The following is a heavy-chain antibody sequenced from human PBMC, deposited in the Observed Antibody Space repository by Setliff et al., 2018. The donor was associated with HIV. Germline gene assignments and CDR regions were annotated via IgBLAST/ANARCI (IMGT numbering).Heavy chain of an antibody. CDR2: INPNSGDT. CDR3: ARDETWGSLYYGLDV. Sequence: ASVKVSCKASGYTFTGYDIHWVRQAPGQGLEWMGRINPNSGDTDYAQKFQGRVTMTRNTSIGAAYMELSSLRSEDTAVYYCARDETWGSLYYGLDVWGQGTTVTVSS. D-gene: IGHD7-27*01. J-gene: IGHJ6*02. V-gene: IGHV1-8*02. CDR1: GYTFTGYD.